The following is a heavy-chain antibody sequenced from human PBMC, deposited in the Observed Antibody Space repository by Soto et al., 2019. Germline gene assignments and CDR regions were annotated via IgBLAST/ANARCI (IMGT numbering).Heavy chain of an antibody. CDR1: GFTFSSYG. J-gene: IGHJ3*02. CDR3: AGAIPDYYDSSAMGAFDI. Sequence: PGGSLRLSCAASGFTFSSYGMHWVRQAPGKGLEWVAVIWYDGSNKYYADSVKGRFTISRDNSKNTLYLQMNSLRAEDTAVYYCAGAIPDYYDSSAMGAFDIWDQGTMVTVSS. CDR2: IWYDGSNK. V-gene: IGHV3-33*01. D-gene: IGHD3-22*01.